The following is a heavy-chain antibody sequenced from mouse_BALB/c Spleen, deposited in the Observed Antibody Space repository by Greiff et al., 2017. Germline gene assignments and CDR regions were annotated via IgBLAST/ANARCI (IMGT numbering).Heavy chain of an antibody. J-gene: IGHJ4*01. Sequence: EVKLQESGAELVRPGALVKLSCKASGFNIKDYYMHWVKQRPEQGLEWIGWIDPENGNTIYDPKFQGKASITADTSSNTAYLQLSSLTSEDTAVYYCARTARATFYYAMDYWGQGTSVTVSS. CDR1: GFNIKDYY. CDR2: IDPENGNT. V-gene: IGHV14-1*02. D-gene: IGHD3-1*01. CDR3: ARTARATFYYAMDY.